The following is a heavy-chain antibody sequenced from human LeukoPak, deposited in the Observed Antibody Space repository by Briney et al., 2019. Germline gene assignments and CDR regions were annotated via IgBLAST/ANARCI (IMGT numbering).Heavy chain of an antibody. D-gene: IGHD1-26*01. CDR3: ARARNGTLKY. Sequence: GRSLRLSCAASGFTFSHYAMHWVRQAPGKGLEWVAVISYDGGHQYSADSVKGRLTISRDNSRHTLYLQMNSLRPEDTAVYYCARARNGTLKYWGQGTLVTVSS. CDR2: ISYDGGHQ. CDR1: GFTFSHYA. V-gene: IGHV3-30*01. J-gene: IGHJ4*02.